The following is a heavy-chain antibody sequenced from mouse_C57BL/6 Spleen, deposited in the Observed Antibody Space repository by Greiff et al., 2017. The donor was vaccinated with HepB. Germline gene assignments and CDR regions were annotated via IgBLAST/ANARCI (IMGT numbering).Heavy chain of an antibody. V-gene: IGHV1-82*01. J-gene: IGHJ4*01. Sequence: VKLQQSGPELVKPGASVKISCKASGYAFSSSWMNWVKQRPGKGLEWIGRIYPGDGDTNYNGKFKGKATLTADKSSSTAYMQLSSLTSEDSAVYFCARFDYDGYSPYAMDYWGQGTSVTVSS. CDR3: ARFDYDGYSPYAMDY. D-gene: IGHD2-3*01. CDR2: IYPGDGDT. CDR1: GYAFSSSW.